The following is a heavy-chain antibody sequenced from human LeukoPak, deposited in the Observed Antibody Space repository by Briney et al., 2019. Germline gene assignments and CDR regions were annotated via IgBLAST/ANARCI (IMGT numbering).Heavy chain of an antibody. D-gene: IGHD3-10*01. J-gene: IGHJ4*02. V-gene: IGHV3-64D*06. CDR3: VKAAFQMWFGEF. Sequence: PGGSLRLSCSASGFTFCSYAMHWVRQAPGKGLEYVSAIISNGGSTYYADSVKGRFTISRDNSKNTLYLQMSSLRAEDTAVYYCVKAAFQMWFGEFWGQGTLVTVSS. CDR1: GFTFCSYA. CDR2: IISNGGST.